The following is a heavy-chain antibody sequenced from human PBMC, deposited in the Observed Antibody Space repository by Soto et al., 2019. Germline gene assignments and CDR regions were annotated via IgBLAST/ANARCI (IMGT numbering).Heavy chain of an antibody. J-gene: IGHJ6*02. V-gene: IGHV1-18*01. CDR1: GYTFTSYG. CDR2: ISAYNGNT. Sequence: VASVKVSCKASGYTFTSYGISWVRQAPGQGLEWMGWISAYNGNTNYAQKLQGRVTMTTDTSTSTAYMELRSLRSDDTAVYYCARVSGGSHYYYYYGMDVWGQGTTVTVSS. D-gene: IGHD2-15*01. CDR3: ARVSGGSHYYYYYGMDV.